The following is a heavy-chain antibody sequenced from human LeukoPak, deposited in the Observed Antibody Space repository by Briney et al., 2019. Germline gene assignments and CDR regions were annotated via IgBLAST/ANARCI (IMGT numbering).Heavy chain of an antibody. CDR2: ISAYNGNT. Sequence: ASVKVSCKASGYTFTSYGISWVRQAPGQGLEWMGWISAYNGNTNYAQKLQGRVTMTTDTSTSTAYMELRSLRSDDTAVYYCASRTYYYGSGSYPDYWFDPWGQGTLVTVSS. J-gene: IGHJ5*02. V-gene: IGHV1-18*01. CDR1: GYTFTSYG. CDR3: ASRTYYYGSGSYPDYWFDP. D-gene: IGHD3-10*01.